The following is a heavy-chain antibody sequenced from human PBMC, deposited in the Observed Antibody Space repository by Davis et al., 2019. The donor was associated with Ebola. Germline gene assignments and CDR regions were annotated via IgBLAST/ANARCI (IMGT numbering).Heavy chain of an antibody. D-gene: IGHD3-10*01. CDR3: ARAHEVQGDLFAFDI. Sequence: GESLKISCAASGFTFSSYWMSWVRQAPGKGLEWVSYISSSSSTIYYADSVKGRFTISRDNAKNSLYLQMNSLRDEDTAVYYCARAHEVQGDLFAFDIWGQGTMVTVSS. J-gene: IGHJ3*02. CDR2: ISSSSSTI. V-gene: IGHV3-48*02. CDR1: GFTFSSYW.